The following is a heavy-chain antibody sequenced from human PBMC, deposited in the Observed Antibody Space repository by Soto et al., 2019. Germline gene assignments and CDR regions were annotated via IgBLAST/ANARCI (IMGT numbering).Heavy chain of an antibody. Sequence: EVKLLESGGGLAQPGGSLRLSCAASGFTFSSYAMSWFRQAPGKGLEWVSAISGSGGSTYYADSVKGRFTISRDNSKNTLYLQMNSLRAEDTAVYYCAKTYYDYIWGSYRYTGIFDYWGQGTLVTVSS. CDR1: GFTFSSYA. CDR3: AKTYYDYIWGSYRYTGIFDY. V-gene: IGHV3-23*01. J-gene: IGHJ4*02. D-gene: IGHD3-16*02. CDR2: ISGSGGST.